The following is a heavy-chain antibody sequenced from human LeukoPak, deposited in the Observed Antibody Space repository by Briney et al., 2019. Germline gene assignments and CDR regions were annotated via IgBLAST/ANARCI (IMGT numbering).Heavy chain of an antibody. CDR1: GFTFSSYW. CDR2: INSDGSST. J-gene: IGHJ4*02. CDR3: ASLGVRGVIMKPD. V-gene: IGHV3-74*01. D-gene: IGHD3-10*01. Sequence: GGSLRLSCAASGFTFSSYWMHWVRQAPGKGLVWVSRINSDGSSTSYADSVKGRFTISRDNAKNTLYLQMNSLRAEDTAVYYCASLGVRGVIMKPDWGQGTPVTVSS.